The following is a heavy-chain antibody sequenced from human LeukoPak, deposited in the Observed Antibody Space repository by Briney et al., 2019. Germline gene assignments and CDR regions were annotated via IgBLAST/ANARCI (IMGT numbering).Heavy chain of an antibody. Sequence: ASVKVSCKASGYTFTSYGISWVRQAPGQGLEWMGWISAYNGNTNYAQKLQGRVTMTTDTSTSTAYMELRSLRSDDTAVYYCAREGHYYGSGSYQGDYWGQGTLVTVSS. V-gene: IGHV1-18*04. J-gene: IGHJ4*02. D-gene: IGHD3-10*01. CDR2: ISAYNGNT. CDR3: AREGHYYGSGSYQGDY. CDR1: GYTFTSYG.